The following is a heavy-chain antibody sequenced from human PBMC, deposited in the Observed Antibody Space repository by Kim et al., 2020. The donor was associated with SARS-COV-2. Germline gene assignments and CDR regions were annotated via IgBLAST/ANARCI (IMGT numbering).Heavy chain of an antibody. CDR3: ARDYYDNREDVFDI. D-gene: IGHD3-22*01. J-gene: IGHJ3*02. Sequence: YAPNLQGSVTLTTDTSTSTVYMELRSLRSDDTAVYYCARDYYDNREDVFDIWGQGTMVTVSS. V-gene: IGHV1-18*01.